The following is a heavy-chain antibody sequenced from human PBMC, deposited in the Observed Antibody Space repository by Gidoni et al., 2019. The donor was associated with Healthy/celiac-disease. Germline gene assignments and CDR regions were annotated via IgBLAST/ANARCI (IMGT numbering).Heavy chain of an antibody. CDR3: ATRREQQIPNWYFDL. CDR2: ISGSGGST. D-gene: IGHD6-13*01. J-gene: IGHJ2*01. Sequence: EVQLLESGGGLVQPGGSLRLSCAASGFTFSSYAMSWVRQAPGKGLEGVSAISGSGGSTYYADSVKGRFTISRDNSKNTLYLQMNSLRAEDTAVYYCATRREQQIPNWYFDLWGRGTLVTVSS. CDR1: GFTFSSYA. V-gene: IGHV3-23*01.